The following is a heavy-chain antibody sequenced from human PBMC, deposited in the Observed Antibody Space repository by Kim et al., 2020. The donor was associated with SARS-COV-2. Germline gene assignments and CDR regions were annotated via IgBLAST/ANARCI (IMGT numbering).Heavy chain of an antibody. D-gene: IGHD3-22*01. Sequence: TYYADSVGGRFTISGDSSENTLYLQMNPLRAEDTAVYYCARAVNGYYFDYWGQGTLVTVSS. J-gene: IGHJ4*02. CDR3: ARAVNGYYFDY. CDR2: T. V-gene: IGHV3-53*01.